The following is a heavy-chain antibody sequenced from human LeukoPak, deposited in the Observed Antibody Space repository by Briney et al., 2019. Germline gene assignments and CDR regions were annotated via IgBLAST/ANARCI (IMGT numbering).Heavy chain of an antibody. CDR1: GRSVSSNTYY. D-gene: IGHD4-17*01. V-gene: IGHV4-61*01. CDR3: ARESGDQYFDY. CDR2: IYYSGST. Sequence: SETLSLTCTVSGRSVSSNTYYWSWIRQPPGKGLEWIGYIYYSGSTNYNPSLKSRVTISVDMSKNQFSLKLNSITAADTAVYYCARESGDQYFDYWGQGTLVTVSS. J-gene: IGHJ4*02.